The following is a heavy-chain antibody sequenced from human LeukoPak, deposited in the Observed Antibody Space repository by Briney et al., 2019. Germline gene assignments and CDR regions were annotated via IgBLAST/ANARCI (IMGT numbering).Heavy chain of an antibody. D-gene: IGHD3-22*01. CDR3: TSGITMIPP. Sequence: PGGSLRLSCVASGFTFSSYWIHWVRQAPGKGLMWVSRINSDGSSTNYADSVKGRFTISRDNAKTTLYLQMNSLRAEDTAVYYCTSGITMIPPWGQGTLVTVSS. V-gene: IGHV3-74*01. CDR2: INSDGSST. CDR1: GFTFSSYW. J-gene: IGHJ5*02.